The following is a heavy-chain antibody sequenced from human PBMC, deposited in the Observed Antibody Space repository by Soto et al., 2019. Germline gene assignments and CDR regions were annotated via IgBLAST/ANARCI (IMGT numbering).Heavy chain of an antibody. V-gene: IGHV1-46*01. J-gene: IGHJ6*02. D-gene: IGHD6-19*01. CDR3: ARDTSGWSLNGLDV. CDR1: GSAITRYY. Sequence: QVDLVQSGAEVKKPGASVTISCKASGSAITRYYIHWVRQAPGRGLEWMGIINPGGGSGSYAQKFQDRVTIDKDTSTGTVYMDLSSLRTEDTAVYYCARDTSGWSLNGLDVWGQGTTVNVSS. CDR2: INPGGGSG.